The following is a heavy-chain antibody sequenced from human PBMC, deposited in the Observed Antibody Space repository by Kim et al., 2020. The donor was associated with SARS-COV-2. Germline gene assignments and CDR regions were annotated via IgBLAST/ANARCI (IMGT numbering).Heavy chain of an antibody. CDR2: IYYSGST. CDR3: ATPKHSSGWYDY. CDR1: GGSISSSSYY. V-gene: IGHV4-39*01. Sequence: SETLSLTCTVSGGSISSSSYYWGWIRQPPGKGLEWIGSIYYSGSTYYNPSLKSRVTISVDTSKNQFSLKLSSVTAADTAVYYCATPKHSSGWYDYWGQGTLVTVSS. J-gene: IGHJ4*02. D-gene: IGHD6-19*01.